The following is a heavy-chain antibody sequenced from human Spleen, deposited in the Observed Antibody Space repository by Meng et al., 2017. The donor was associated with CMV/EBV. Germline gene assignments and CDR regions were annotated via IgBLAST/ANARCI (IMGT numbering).Heavy chain of an antibody. CDR1: GFAFSTYG. Sequence: GGSLRLSCAASGFAFSTYGMHWVRQAPGKGLEWVAFIPSDGSNKYYADSVKGRFTISRDNAKNSLYLQMNSLRAEDTAVYYCARGLWWAGYWGQGTLVTVSS. CDR2: IPSDGSNK. CDR3: ARGLWWAGY. J-gene: IGHJ4*02. D-gene: IGHD2-21*01. V-gene: IGHV3-30*02.